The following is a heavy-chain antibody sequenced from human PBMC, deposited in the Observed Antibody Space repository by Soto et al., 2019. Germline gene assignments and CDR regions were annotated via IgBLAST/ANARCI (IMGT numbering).Heavy chain of an antibody. J-gene: IGHJ6*02. D-gene: IGHD1-1*01. CDR2: IIPILGIA. Sequence: QVQLVQSGAEVKKPGSSVKVSCKASGGTFSSYTISWVRQAPGQGLEWMGRIIPILGIANYAQKFQGRVTITADKSTSTAYMELSSLRSEDTAVYYCAGDWNDVHYYYGMDVWGQGTTVTVSS. CDR3: AGDWNDVHYYYGMDV. V-gene: IGHV1-69*08. CDR1: GGTFSSYT.